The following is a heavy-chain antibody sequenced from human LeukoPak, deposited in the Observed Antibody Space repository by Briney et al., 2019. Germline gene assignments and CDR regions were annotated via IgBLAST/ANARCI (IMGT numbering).Heavy chain of an antibody. CDR3: ARVSRSTSCYRD. CDR2: ISSSTNYI. CDR1: GFTFSSYS. V-gene: IGHV3-21*01. Sequence: GGSLRLSCAASGFTFSSYSMNWVRQAPGRGLEWVSSISSSTNYIYYADSVKGRFTISRDNAKNSLYLQMNSLRAEDTAVYYCARVSRSTSCYRDWGQGTLVTVSS. D-gene: IGHD2-2*01. J-gene: IGHJ4*02.